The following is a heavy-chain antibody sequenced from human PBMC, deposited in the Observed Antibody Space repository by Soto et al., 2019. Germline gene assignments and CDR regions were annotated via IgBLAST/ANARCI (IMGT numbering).Heavy chain of an antibody. Sequence: SETLSLTCAVSGYSIASGYYWAWIRQPPGKGLEWIGEINHSGSTNYNPSLKSRVTISVDTSKNQFSLKLSSVTAADTAVYYCARGRTYYYDSSGYYYFDYWGQGTLVTVSS. CDR3: ARGRTYYYDSSGYYYFDY. D-gene: IGHD3-22*01. J-gene: IGHJ4*02. CDR1: GYSIASGYY. V-gene: IGHV4-34*01. CDR2: INHSGST.